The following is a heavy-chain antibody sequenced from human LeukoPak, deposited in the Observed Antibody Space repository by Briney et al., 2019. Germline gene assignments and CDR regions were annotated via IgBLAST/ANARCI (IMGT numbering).Heavy chain of an antibody. V-gene: IGHV4-39*01. D-gene: IGHD2/OR15-2a*01. CDR2: IYYSGST. Sequence: PSETLSLTCTVSGGSITTSSYFWGWIRQPPGKGLEWIGIIYYSGSTYYNPSLKGRVTISVDTSKNQFSLKLSSVTAADTAVYYCARAFRARYFDLWGRGTLVTVSS. J-gene: IGHJ2*01. CDR1: GGSITTSSYF. CDR3: ARAFRARYFDL.